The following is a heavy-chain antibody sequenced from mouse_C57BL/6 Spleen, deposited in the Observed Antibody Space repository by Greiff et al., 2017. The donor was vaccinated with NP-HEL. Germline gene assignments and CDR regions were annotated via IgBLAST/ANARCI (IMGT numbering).Heavy chain of an antibody. J-gene: IGHJ1*03. CDR1: GFTFSSYT. CDR2: ISGGGGNT. V-gene: IGHV5-9*01. D-gene: IGHD2-2*01. Sequence: DVQLVESGGGLVKPGGSLKLSCAASGFTFSSYTMSWVRQTPEKRLEWVATISGGGGNTYYPDSVKGRFTISRDNAKNTLYLQMSSLRSEDTALYYCASLYGYDCYWYFDVWGTGTTVTVSS. CDR3: ASLYGYDCYWYFDV.